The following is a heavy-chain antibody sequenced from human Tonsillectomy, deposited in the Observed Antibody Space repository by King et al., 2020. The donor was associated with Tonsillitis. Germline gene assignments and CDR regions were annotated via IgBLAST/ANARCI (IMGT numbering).Heavy chain of an antibody. CDR1: GFTFNNYA. Sequence: QLVQSGGGVVQPGRSLRLSCAASGFTFNNYAMHWVRQAPGKGLEWVAVISYDGSTKYYADSVKGRFTISRDNSKNTMYLQMNSLRAEDKAVYYCARETYYYDSSGYYVGDGIDYWGQGTLVTVSS. V-gene: IGHV3-30*04. CDR2: ISYDGSTK. D-gene: IGHD3-22*01. CDR3: ARETYYYDSSGYYVGDGIDY. J-gene: IGHJ4*02.